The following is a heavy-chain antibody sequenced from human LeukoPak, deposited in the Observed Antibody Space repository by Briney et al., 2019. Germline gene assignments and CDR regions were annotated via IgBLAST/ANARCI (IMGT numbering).Heavy chain of an antibody. V-gene: IGHV4-39*01. Sequence: SETLSLTCTVSGGSISSGSYYWGWLRPPPGKGLEWIGSIYYSWSTYYNPSLKSRVTISVDTSKNQFSLKLSSVTAADTAVYYCGSYEEKGYWGQGTLVTVSS. CDR3: GSYEEKGY. J-gene: IGHJ4*02. D-gene: IGHD3-3*01. CDR2: IYYSWST. CDR1: GGSISSGSYY.